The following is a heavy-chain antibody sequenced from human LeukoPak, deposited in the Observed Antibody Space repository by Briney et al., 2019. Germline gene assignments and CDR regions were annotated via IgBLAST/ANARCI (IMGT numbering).Heavy chain of an antibody. CDR1: GFTLSSYW. CDR3: ARGSSSGWPDYFDY. D-gene: IGHD6-19*01. Sequence: SGGSLRLSCVASGFTLSSYWMHWVRQAPGKGLLWVSRINADGKDTPYVDSVKGRFLISRDNAKNTLYLQMNSLRAEDTAVYYCARGSSSGWPDYFDYWGQGVLVTVSS. J-gene: IGHJ4*02. V-gene: IGHV3-74*01. CDR2: INADGKDT.